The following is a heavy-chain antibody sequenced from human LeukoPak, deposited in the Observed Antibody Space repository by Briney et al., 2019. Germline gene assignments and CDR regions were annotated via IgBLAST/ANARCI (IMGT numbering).Heavy chain of an antibody. D-gene: IGHD6-13*01. CDR2: INPNSGGT. CDR3: ARGKFGYSSSWYGGEVDY. V-gene: IGHV1-2*06. J-gene: IGHJ4*02. CDR1: GYTFTGYY. Sequence: ASVKVSCKASGYTFTGYYMHWVRQAPGQGLEWMGRINPNSGGTNYAQKFQGRVTMTRDTSISTAYMELSSLRSEDTAVYYCARGKFGYSSSWYGGEVDYWGQGTLVTVSS.